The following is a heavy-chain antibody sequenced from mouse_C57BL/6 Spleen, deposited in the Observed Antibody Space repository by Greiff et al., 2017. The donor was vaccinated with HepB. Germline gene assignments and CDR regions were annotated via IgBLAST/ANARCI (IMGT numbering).Heavy chain of an antibody. V-gene: IGHV1-50*01. CDR2: IDPSDSYT. CDR1: GYTFTSYW. CDR3: ASLLMDY. J-gene: IGHJ4*01. Sequence: QVHVKQPGAELVKPGASVKLSCKASGYTFTSYWMQWVKQRPGQGLEWIGEIDPSDSYTNYNQKFKGKATLTVDTSSSTAYMQLSSLTSEDSAVYYCASLLMDYWGQGTSVTVSS.